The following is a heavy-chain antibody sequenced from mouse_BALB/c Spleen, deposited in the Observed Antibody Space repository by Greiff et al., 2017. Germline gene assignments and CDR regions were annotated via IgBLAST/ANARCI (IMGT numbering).Heavy chain of an antibody. V-gene: IGHV7-1*02. J-gene: IGHJ1*01. D-gene: IGHD1-1*01. CDR3: ARVILRRWYFDV. Sequence: KLVESGGGLVQPGGSLRLSCATSGFTFSDFYMEWVRQPPGKRLEWIAASRNKANDYTTEYSASVKGRFIVSRDTSQSILYLQMNALRAEDTAIYYCARVILRRWYFDVWGAGTTVTVSS. CDR2: SRNKANDYTT. CDR1: GFTFSDFY.